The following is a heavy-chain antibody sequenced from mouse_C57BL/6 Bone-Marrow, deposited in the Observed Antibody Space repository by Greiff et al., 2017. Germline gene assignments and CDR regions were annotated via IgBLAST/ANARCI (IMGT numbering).Heavy chain of an antibody. CDR3: ARGSYYDYDWWYFDV. J-gene: IGHJ1*03. Sequence: QVQLKESGPGLVQPSQSLSITCTVSGFSLTSYGVHWVRQSPGKGLEWLGVIWSGGSTDYNAAFISRLSISKDNSKSQVFFKMNSLQADDTAIYYCARGSYYDYDWWYFDVWGTGTTVTVSS. CDR1: GFSLTSYG. D-gene: IGHD2-4*01. CDR2: IWSGGST. V-gene: IGHV2-2*01.